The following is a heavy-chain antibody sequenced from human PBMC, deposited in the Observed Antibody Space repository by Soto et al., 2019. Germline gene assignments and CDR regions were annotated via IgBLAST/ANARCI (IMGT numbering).Heavy chain of an antibody. CDR3: ARSLSSGYYYGFDY. CDR1: GGSISSSNW. D-gene: IGHD3-22*01. CDR2: IYHSGST. V-gene: IGHV4-4*02. Sequence: SETLSLTCGVPGGSISSSNWWSWVRQPPGKGLEWVGEIYHSGSTNYNPSLKSRVTISLDKSKNQFSLKLSSVTAADTAVYYCARSLSSGYYYGFDYWGQGTLVTVSS. J-gene: IGHJ4*02.